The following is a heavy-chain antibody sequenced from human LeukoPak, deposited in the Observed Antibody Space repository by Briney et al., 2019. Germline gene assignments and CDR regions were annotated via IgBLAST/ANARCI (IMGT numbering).Heavy chain of an antibody. J-gene: IGHJ4*02. Sequence: GGSLRLSCAPSGFTFSSYSMNWVRQAPGKGLEWVSSISSSSSYIYYADSVKGRFTISRDNAKNSLYLQMNSLRAEDTAVYYCASLWELLTWAYFDYWGQGTLVTVSS. CDR1: GFTFSSYS. D-gene: IGHD1-26*01. CDR3: ASLWELLTWAYFDY. CDR2: ISSSSSYI. V-gene: IGHV3-21*01.